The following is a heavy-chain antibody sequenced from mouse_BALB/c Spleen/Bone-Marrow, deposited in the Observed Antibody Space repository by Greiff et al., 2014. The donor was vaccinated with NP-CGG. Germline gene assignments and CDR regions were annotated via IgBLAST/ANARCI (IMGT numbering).Heavy chain of an antibody. D-gene: IGHD2-4*01. Sequence: QVQLKESGAELVKPGASVKMSCKASGYTFTSYWMHWVKQRPGQGLEWIGVIDPSDSYTSYNQKFKGKATLTVDTSSSTAYMQLSSLAAEDSAVYYCTRGDYDCYFDVWGAGTTVTVSS. J-gene: IGHJ1*01. CDR1: GYTFTSYW. CDR2: IDPSDSYT. CDR3: TRGDYDCYFDV. V-gene: IGHV1S127*01.